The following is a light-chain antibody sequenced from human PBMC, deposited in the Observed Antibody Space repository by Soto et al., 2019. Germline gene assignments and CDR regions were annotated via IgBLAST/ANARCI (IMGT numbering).Light chain of an antibody. J-gene: IGLJ3*02. CDR2: LNSDGSH. Sequence: QPVLTQPPSASASLGASVKLTCTLSSGDNSYAIAWHQQQPEKGPRYLMKLNSDGSHSKGDGIPDRFSGSSSGAERYLTISSLQSEDEADYYCQTWSTDIRVFGGGTKLTV. CDR3: QTWSTDIRV. V-gene: IGLV4-69*01. CDR1: SGDNSYA.